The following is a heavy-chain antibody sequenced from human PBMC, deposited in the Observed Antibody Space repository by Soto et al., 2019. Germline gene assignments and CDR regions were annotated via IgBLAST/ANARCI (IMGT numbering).Heavy chain of an antibody. D-gene: IGHD3-3*01. V-gene: IGHV3-7*05. CDR2: IKQDGSEK. J-gene: IGHJ4*02. CDR1: GFTFSSYW. CDR3: ARAGGDYDFWSGNRRHYFDY. Sequence: GGSLRLSCAASGFTFSSYWMSWVRQAPGKGLEWVANIKQDGSEKYYVDSVKGRFTISRDNAKNSLYLQMNSLRAEDTAVYYCARAGGDYDFWSGNRRHYFDYWGQGTLVTVSS.